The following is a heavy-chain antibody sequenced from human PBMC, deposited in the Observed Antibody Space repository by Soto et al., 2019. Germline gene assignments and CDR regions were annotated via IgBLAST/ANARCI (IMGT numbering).Heavy chain of an antibody. CDR2: MNPNSGNT. Sequence: QVQLVQSGAEVKKPGASVEVSCKASGYTFTSYDINWVRQDTGQGLEWMGWMNPNSGNTGYAQKFQGRVTMTRNTSISTAYMELSSLRSEDTAVYYCAREHSSSWRFDYWGQGTLVTVSS. D-gene: IGHD6-13*01. CDR1: GYTFTSYD. CDR3: AREHSSSWRFDY. V-gene: IGHV1-8*01. J-gene: IGHJ4*02.